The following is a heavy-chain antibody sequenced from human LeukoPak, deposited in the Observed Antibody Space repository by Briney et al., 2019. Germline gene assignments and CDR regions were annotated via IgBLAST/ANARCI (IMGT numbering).Heavy chain of an antibody. CDR3: ARGGVMAAAGDFDY. V-gene: IGHV4-30-4*01. CDR1: GGSISSGDYY. CDR2: IYYSGST. Sequence: PSETLSLTCTVSGGSISSGDYYWSWIRQPPGKGLEWIGYIYYSGSTYYNPSLKSRLTISVDTSKYQFSLRLSSVTAADTAVYYCARGGVMAAAGDFDYWGQGNLVTVSS. D-gene: IGHD6-13*01. J-gene: IGHJ4*02.